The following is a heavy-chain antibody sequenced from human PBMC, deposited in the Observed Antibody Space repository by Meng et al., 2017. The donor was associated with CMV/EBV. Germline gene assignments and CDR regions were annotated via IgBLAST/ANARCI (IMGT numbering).Heavy chain of an antibody. CDR2: IYCSGST. J-gene: IGHJ4*02. D-gene: IGHD4-17*01. V-gene: IGHV4-39*07. CDR3: ARDPNGDYVGGDY. Sequence: SETLSLTCTVSGGSISSSSYYWGWIRQPPGKGLEWIGSIYCSGSTYYNPSLKSRVTISVDTSKNQFSLKLSSVTAADTAVYYCARDPNGDYVGGDYWGQGTLVTVSS. CDR1: GGSISSSSYY.